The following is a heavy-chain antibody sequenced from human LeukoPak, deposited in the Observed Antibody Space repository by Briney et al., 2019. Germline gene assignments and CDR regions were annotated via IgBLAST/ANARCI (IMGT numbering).Heavy chain of an antibody. Sequence: PSETLSLTCTVSGYFISSGYYWGWIRQPPGKGREWIGSIYHSGSTYYNPSLKSRVTISVDTSKNQFSLKLSSVTAADTAVYYCARTYYYDSSGSFDYWGQGTLVTVSS. D-gene: IGHD3-22*01. CDR3: ARTYYYDSSGSFDY. CDR1: GYFISSGYY. CDR2: IYHSGST. J-gene: IGHJ4*02. V-gene: IGHV4-38-2*02.